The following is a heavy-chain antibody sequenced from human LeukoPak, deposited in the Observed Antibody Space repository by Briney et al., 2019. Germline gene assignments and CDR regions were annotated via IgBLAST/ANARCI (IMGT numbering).Heavy chain of an antibody. CDR2: IYYSGST. CDR1: SGSISSSSYY. Sequence: SETLSLTCTISSGSISSSSYYWGWIRQPPGKGLEWIGSIYYSGSTYYNPSLKSRVTISVDTSKNQFSLKLSSVTAADTAVYYCARHAAMVRGVIMRGIDYWGQGTLVTVSS. CDR3: ARHAAMVRGVIMRGIDY. V-gene: IGHV4-39*01. D-gene: IGHD3-10*01. J-gene: IGHJ4*02.